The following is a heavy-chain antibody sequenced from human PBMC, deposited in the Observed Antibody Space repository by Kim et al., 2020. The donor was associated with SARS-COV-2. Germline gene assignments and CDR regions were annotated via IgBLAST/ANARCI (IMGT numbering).Heavy chain of an antibody. D-gene: IGHD3-16*01. V-gene: IGHV1-18*01. CDR3: VRDTAHTYSLDY. J-gene: IGHJ4*02. Sequence: ASVKVSCKASGYTFSSFGISWVRQAPGQGLEWMGWIRIYNGGTHYAERLQGRVNITTDTSTNTAYMELRSLGPDDTAVYYCVRDTAHTYSLDYWGQGTLVTVSS. CDR1: GYTFSSFG. CDR2: IRIYNGGT.